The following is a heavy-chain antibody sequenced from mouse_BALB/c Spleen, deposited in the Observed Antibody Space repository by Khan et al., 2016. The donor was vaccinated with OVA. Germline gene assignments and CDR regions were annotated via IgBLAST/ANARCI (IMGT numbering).Heavy chain of an antibody. CDR2: IFPGSDTP. Sequence: QVQLKQSGPELVKPGASLKVSCKASGYTFTDYIIGWVKQSTRQGLEWIGDIFPGSDTPYYNEKFKDKATLTVDKSANTAYMQLSSLTSEDSAVYFWARGGYSAFAYWGLGTLVTVSA. CDR3: ARGGYSAFAY. CDR1: GYTFTDYI. J-gene: IGHJ3*01. V-gene: IGHV1-77*01. D-gene: IGHD2-14*01.